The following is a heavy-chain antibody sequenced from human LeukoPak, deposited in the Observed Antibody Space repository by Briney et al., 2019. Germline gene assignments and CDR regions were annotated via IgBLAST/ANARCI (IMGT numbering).Heavy chain of an antibody. CDR3: ARDHRGDYYDSSGYYSH. CDR2: IWYDGSNK. V-gene: IGHV3-33*01. Sequence: PGGSLRLSCAASGFTFSSYGMHWVRQAPGKGLEWVAVIWYDGSNKYYADSVKGRFTISRDNSKNTLYLQMNSLRAEDTAVYYCARDHRGDYYDSSGYYSHWGQGTLVTVSS. D-gene: IGHD3-22*01. J-gene: IGHJ4*02. CDR1: GFTFSSYG.